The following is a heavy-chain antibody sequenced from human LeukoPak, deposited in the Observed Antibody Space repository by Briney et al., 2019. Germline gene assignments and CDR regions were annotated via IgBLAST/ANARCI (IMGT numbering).Heavy chain of an antibody. J-gene: IGHJ6*02. CDR1: GFTFNNYW. CDR2: INREGSEK. V-gene: IGHV3-7*04. Sequence: GGSLRLSCAAAGFTFNNYWMSWVRQAPGKGLEWVANINREGSEKYSVDSVKGRFTISKDNAKNSVYLQMNSLRAEDTAVYYCARESCSSTTCRYYYGMDVWGQGTTVTVSS. D-gene: IGHD2-2*01. CDR3: ARESCSSTTCRYYYGMDV.